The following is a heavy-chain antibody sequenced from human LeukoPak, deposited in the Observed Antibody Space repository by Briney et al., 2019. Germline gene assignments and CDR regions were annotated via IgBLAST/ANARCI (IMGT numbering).Heavy chain of an antibody. CDR1: GFTVSSNY. CDR2: ISSSGSTI. J-gene: IGHJ4*02. V-gene: IGHV3-11*01. CDR3: ARDGDVDTAMGSFDY. D-gene: IGHD5-18*01. Sequence: GGSLRLSCAASGFTVSSNYMSWIRQAPGKGLEWVSYISSSGSTIYYADSVKGRFTISRDNAKNSLYLQMNSLRAEDTAVYYCARDGDVDTAMGSFDYWGQGTLVTVSS.